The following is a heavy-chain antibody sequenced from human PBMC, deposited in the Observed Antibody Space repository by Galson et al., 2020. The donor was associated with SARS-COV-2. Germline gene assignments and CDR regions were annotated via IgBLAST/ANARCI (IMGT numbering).Heavy chain of an antibody. CDR1: GYTLTAYY. V-gene: IGHV1-2*04. D-gene: IGHD5-12*01. Sequence: ASVKVSCKTSGYTLTAYYIHWVRQAPGQGLEWMGWINPNTGGTNYAQKFQGWVTMTRDTSISTAYMALSRLKSDDTAVYYCARETEMATFNYFDYWGQGTLVTVSS. CDR3: ARETEMATFNYFDY. CDR2: INPNTGGT. J-gene: IGHJ4*02.